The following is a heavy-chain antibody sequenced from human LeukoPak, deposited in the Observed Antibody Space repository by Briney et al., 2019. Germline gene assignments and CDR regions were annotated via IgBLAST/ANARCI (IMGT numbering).Heavy chain of an antibody. V-gene: IGHV4-61*02. J-gene: IGHJ4*02. CDR3: ARDNGGNSGY. CDR2: IYTSGST. Sequence: SETLSLTCSVSGGSISSGSYYWSWIRQPAGKGLEWIGRIYTSGSTNYNPSLKSRVTISVDTSKNQFSLKLSSVTAADTAVYYCARDNGGNSGYWGQGTLVTVSS. D-gene: IGHD4-23*01. CDR1: GGSISSGSYY.